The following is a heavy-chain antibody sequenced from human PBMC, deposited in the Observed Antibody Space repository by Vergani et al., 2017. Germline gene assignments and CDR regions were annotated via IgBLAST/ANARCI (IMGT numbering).Heavy chain of an antibody. CDR3: ARVMYRDEASTGYRLEGMDI. D-gene: IGHD3-9*01. CDR1: GGSFSGYY. V-gene: IGHV4-34*11. J-gene: IGHJ6*02. Sequence: QMQLQQWGAGLLKPSETLSLTCAVYGGSFSGYYWSWIRQSPGKGLEWIGYIYSTGSTNYNPSLNSRVTMSVDTSKNQFSLKLRSVTAADTAVYFCARVMYRDEASTGYRLEGMDIWGQGTTVT. CDR2: IYSTGST.